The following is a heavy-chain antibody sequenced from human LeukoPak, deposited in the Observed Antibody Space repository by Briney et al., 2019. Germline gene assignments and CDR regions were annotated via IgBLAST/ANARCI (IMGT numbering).Heavy chain of an antibody. CDR1: GFTFSSYE. J-gene: IGHJ4*02. Sequence: SGGSLRLSCAASGFTFSSYEMNWVRQTPGKGLEWIGEINHSGSTNYNPSLKSRVTISVDTSKKQFSLQLTSVTAADTTIYYCARVTVGALDYWGQGTLVTVSS. D-gene: IGHD1-26*01. V-gene: IGHV4-34*01. CDR2: INHSGST. CDR3: ARVTVGALDY.